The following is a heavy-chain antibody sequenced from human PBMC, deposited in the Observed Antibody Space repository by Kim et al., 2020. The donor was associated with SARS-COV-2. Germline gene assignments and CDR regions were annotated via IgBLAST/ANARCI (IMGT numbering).Heavy chain of an antibody. Sequence: GGSLRLSCAASGFSFRSDWMSWVRQTPGKGLEWMGQINQDGSEKYYMDSVKGRFTISRDNAKNSLYLQMDSLRAEDTAVYYCARDRERAREFGGRGTLVTVTS. J-gene: IGHJ4*02. D-gene: IGHD3-10*01. V-gene: IGHV3-7*01. CDR2: INQDGSEK. CDR3: ARDRERAREF. CDR1: GFSFRSDW.